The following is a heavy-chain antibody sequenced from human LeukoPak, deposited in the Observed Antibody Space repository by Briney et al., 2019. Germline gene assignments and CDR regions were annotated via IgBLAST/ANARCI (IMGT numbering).Heavy chain of an antibody. Sequence: SVKVSCTASGGTFSSYAISWVRQAPGQGLEWMGGIIPIFGTANYAQKFQGRVTITADESTSTAYMELSSLRSEDTAVYYCARDQGYCTNGVCYNDAFDIWGQGTMVTVSS. CDR3: ARDQGYCTNGVCYNDAFDI. D-gene: IGHD2-8*01. CDR1: GGTFSSYA. CDR2: IIPIFGTA. V-gene: IGHV1-69*13. J-gene: IGHJ3*02.